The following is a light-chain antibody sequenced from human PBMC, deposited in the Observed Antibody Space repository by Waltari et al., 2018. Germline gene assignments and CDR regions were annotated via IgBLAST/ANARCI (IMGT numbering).Light chain of an antibody. CDR3: CSYAGTYTYV. J-gene: IGLJ1*01. Sequence: QSALTQPRSVSGSPGQSVTISCTGTSSDVGDYNSVSCYQHHPGKVPKLMIYDVNKRPSGVPDRFSGAKSGSTASLTISGLQVDDEADYYCCSYAGTYTYVFGTGTEVTVL. CDR2: DVN. CDR1: SSDVGDYNS. V-gene: IGLV2-11*01.